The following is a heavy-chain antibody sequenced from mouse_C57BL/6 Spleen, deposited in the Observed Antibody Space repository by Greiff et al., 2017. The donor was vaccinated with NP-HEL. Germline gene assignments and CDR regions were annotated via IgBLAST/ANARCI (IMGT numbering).Heavy chain of an antibody. CDR1: GYAFSSYW. V-gene: IGHV1-80*01. Sequence: VQLKQSGAELVKPGASVKISCKASGYAFSSYWMNWVKQRPGKGLEWIGQIYPGDGDTNYNGKFKGKATLTADKSSSTAYMQLSSLTSEDSAVYFCARLLYDGYYVYFDYWGQGTTLTVSS. CDR3: ARLLYDGYYVYFDY. CDR2: IYPGDGDT. J-gene: IGHJ2*01. D-gene: IGHD2-3*01.